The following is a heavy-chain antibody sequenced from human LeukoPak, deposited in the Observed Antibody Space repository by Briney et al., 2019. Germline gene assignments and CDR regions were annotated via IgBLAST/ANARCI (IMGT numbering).Heavy chain of an antibody. V-gene: IGHV4-34*01. CDR3: ARPRGLAAAAGRGFFDY. CDR2: INHSGST. CDR1: GGSFSGYY. D-gene: IGHD6-13*01. Sequence: PSETLSLTCAVYGGSFSGYYWSWIRQPPGKGLEWIGEINHSGSTNYNPSLKSRVTISVDTSKNQFSLKLSSVTAADTAVYYCARPRGLAAAAGRGFFDYWGQGTLVTVSS. J-gene: IGHJ4*02.